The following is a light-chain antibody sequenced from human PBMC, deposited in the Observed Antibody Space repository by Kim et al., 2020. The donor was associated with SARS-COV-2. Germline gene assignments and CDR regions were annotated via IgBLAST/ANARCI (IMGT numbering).Light chain of an antibody. CDR2: GAS. J-gene: IGKJ1*01. CDR3: QQYGTSPRT. CDR1: QSVSSSS. V-gene: IGKV3-20*01. Sequence: SPGERATLSCRTSQSVSSSSLAWYQQKPGQAPRLLIYGASSRATGIPDRFSGSGSGTDFTLTISRLEPEDFAVYYCQQYGTSPRTFGQGTKVEIK.